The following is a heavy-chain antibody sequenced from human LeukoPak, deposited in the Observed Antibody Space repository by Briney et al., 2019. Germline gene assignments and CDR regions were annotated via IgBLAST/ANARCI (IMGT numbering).Heavy chain of an antibody. J-gene: IGHJ5*02. V-gene: IGHV3-21*01. D-gene: IGHD1-26*01. Sequence: GGSLRLSCAASGFTFSSYSMNWVRQAPGKGLEWVSSISSSSSYIYYADSVKGRFTISRDNAKNSLYLQMNSLRAEDTAVYYCASSGSYQTPFDPWGQGTLVTVSS. CDR2: ISSSSSYI. CDR3: ASSGSYQTPFDP. CDR1: GFTFSSYS.